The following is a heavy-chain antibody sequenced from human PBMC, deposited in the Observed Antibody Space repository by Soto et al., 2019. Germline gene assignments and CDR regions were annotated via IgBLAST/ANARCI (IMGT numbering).Heavy chain of an antibody. Sequence: SGPTLVNPTQTLTLTCTFSGFSLITSGVGVGWIRQPPGKALEWLALIYWHGDKRYSPSLNSRLTITKDTSKNQVVLTMTDMDPVDTATYYCAHSARYYDILTGRYFPLNFDYRGLGTLVTVSS. V-gene: IGHV2-5*01. J-gene: IGHJ4*02. CDR3: AHSARYYDILTGRYFPLNFDY. CDR1: GFSLITSGVG. D-gene: IGHD3-9*01. CDR2: IYWHGDK.